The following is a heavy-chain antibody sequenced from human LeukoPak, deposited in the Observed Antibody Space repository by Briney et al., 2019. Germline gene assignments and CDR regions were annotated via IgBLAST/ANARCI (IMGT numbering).Heavy chain of an antibody. D-gene: IGHD2-15*01. CDR2: IYTSGST. Sequence: SETLSLTCTVSGGSISSGSYYWRWIRQPGGKGVEWIGRIYTSGSTNYNHCRKSRFTISVDTSKNQFSLKLSPVTAADTAVYYCARDQRYCSGGSCYSKPADYWGQGTLVTVSS. CDR1: GGSISSGSYY. CDR3: ARDQRYCSGGSCYSKPADY. V-gene: IGHV4-61*02. J-gene: IGHJ4*02.